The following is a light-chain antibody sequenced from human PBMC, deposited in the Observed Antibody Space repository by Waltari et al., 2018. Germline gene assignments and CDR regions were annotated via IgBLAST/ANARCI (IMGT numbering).Light chain of an antibody. CDR1: QDIRNY. J-gene: IGKJ5*01. V-gene: IGKV1-33*01. CDR3: QQYQSLPIT. CDR2: DVL. Sequence: DIQVTQSPSSLSVSVGDRVTITCQASQDIRNYLNWYQQKPGKAPKLLIFDVLNLETGVPSRFSGRGYGTDFTSTISSLQPEDIATYYCQQYQSLPITFGQGTRLEIK.